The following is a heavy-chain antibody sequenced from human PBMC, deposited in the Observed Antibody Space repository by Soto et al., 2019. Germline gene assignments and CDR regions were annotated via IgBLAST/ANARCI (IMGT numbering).Heavy chain of an antibody. V-gene: IGHV3-33*01. J-gene: IGHJ3*02. Sequence: QVQLVESGGGVVQPGRSLRLSCAASGFTFSSYGMHWVRQAPGKGLEWVAVIWYDGSNNYYADSVKGRFTISRDNSKNTLYLQTNSLRAEDTAVYYCARGGSIVDDAFDIWAKGQLSPSLQ. CDR3: ARGGSIVDDAFDI. D-gene: IGHD1-26*01. CDR2: IWYDGSNN. CDR1: GFTFSSYG.